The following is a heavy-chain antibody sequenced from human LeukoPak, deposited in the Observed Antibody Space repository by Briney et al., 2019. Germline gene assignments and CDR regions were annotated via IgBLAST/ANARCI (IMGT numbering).Heavy chain of an antibody. CDR1: GGSLSSSYY. CDR3: ARVPAWYYDSTERRNYYYYYYMDV. Sequence: PSETLSLTCTVSGGSLSSSYYWSWIRQPTGKGLEWIGYIYYSGSTNYNPSLKSRVTISVDPSKNQFSLKLSSVTAADTAVYYCARVPAWYYDSTERRNYYYYYYMDVWGKGTTVTISS. V-gene: IGHV4-61*01. J-gene: IGHJ6*03. D-gene: IGHD3-22*01. CDR2: IYYSGST.